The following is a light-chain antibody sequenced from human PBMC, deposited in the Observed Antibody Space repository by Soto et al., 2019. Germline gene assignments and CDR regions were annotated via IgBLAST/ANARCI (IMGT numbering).Light chain of an antibody. J-gene: IGKJ4*01. CDR3: QQYGRSLT. CDR2: GPS. CDR1: QSIGST. Sequence: EIVLTQSPGTLSLSPGERATLSCRASQSIGSTLAWYQQKPGQAPRLLIYGPSSRATGIPDRFSGSGSGTDFTLTISRLEPEDFAVYYCQQYGRSLTFGGGTKVDIK. V-gene: IGKV3-20*01.